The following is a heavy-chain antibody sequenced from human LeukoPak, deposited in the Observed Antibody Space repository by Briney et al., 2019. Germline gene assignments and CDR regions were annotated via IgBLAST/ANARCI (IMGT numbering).Heavy chain of an antibody. CDR3: AREIIAAAGTKQA. Sequence: GVSLRLSCAASGFTVSSNYMSWVRQAPGKGLEWVSVIYSGGSTYYADSVKGRFTISRDNSKNTLYLQMNSLRAEDTAVYYCAREIIAAAGTKQAWGQGTLVTVSS. CDR1: GFTVSSNY. V-gene: IGHV3-53*01. CDR2: IYSGGST. D-gene: IGHD6-13*01. J-gene: IGHJ5*02.